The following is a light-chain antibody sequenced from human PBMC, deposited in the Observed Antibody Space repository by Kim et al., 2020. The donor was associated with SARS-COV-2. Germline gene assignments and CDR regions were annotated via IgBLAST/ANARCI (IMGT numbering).Light chain of an antibody. CDR2: AAS. J-gene: IGKJ4*01. V-gene: IGKV3-20*01. CDR3: QQYGTSPLN. Sequence: EIVLTQSPGTLSLSLGKTATLSCWASQSIRNNYLAWYQQRPGQSPRVLIFAASTRATGISDKFSGGGSGTHFTLTISRLEAGDSAVYYFQQYGTSPLNFGGGTKVDIK. CDR1: QSIRNNY.